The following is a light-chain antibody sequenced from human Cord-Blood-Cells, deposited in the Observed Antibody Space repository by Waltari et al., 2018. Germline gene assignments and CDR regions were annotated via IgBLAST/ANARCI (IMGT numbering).Light chain of an antibody. J-gene: IGKJ5*01. V-gene: IGKV3-11*01. CDR2: DAS. Sequence: EIGLTQSPATLSLSPGERATLSCRASQSVSSYLAWYQQKPGQAPRLLIYDASNRATGIPARFSGSGSGTDFTLTFSSLEPEDFAVYSCQQRSNWPSITFGQGTRLEIK. CDR1: QSVSSY. CDR3: QQRSNWPSIT.